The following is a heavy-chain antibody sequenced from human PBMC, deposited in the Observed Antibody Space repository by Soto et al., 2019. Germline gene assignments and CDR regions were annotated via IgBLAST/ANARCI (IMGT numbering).Heavy chain of an antibody. V-gene: IGHV4-61*08. CDR1: GGSISRGGYF. J-gene: IGHJ4*02. Sequence: SETLSLTCAVSGGSISRGGYFWSWIRQPPGKGLEWIGYIYYSGSTNYNPSLKSRVTISVDTSKNQFSLKLSSVTAADTAVYYCARATADHYDFWSGYYTSHFDYWGKGTLVTVSS. CDR3: ARATADHYDFWSGYYTSHFDY. CDR2: IYYSGST. D-gene: IGHD3-3*01.